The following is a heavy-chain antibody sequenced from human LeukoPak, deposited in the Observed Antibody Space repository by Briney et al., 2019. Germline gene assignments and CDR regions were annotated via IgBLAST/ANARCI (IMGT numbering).Heavy chain of an antibody. CDR1: GFPYEDYG. V-gene: IGHV3-20*01. J-gene: IGHJ3*02. CDR2: INWKGRIT. CDR3: ATLGVHYAFDI. Sequence: SGGSVSLSCAACGFPYEDYGVRWVPEAPGKGLEGVSGINWKGRITGYADSLKGRFTIYRDNAKNSLYVQMNSLRAEDTYLYHCATLGVHYAFDIWGQGTMVTVSS. D-gene: IGHD3-16*01.